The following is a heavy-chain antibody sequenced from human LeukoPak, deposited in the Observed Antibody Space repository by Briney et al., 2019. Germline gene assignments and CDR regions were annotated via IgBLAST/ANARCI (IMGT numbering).Heavy chain of an antibody. CDR3: ARGDDYSNLLDY. CDR2: IYPGDSDT. D-gene: IGHD4-11*01. CDR1: GYGFTSYW. J-gene: IGHJ4*02. Sequence: GESLKTSGRGSGYGFTSYWIGGGRQMPGKGLEGMGIIYPGDSDTRYSPSFQGQVTISADKSISTAYLQWSSLKASDTAMYYCARGDDYSNLLDYWGQGTLVAVSS. V-gene: IGHV5-51*01.